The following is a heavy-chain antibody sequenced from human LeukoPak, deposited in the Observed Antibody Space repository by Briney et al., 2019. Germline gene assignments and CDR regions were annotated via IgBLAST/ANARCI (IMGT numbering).Heavy chain of an antibody. D-gene: IGHD3-3*01. CDR3: TRVSWRGEIY. CDR1: GFTFSSYW. Sequence: GGSLRLSCAASGFTFSSYWMSWVRQAPGKGLEWVANIKQDGNEKYYVDSVKGRFTTSRDNAKKSLFLQMNSLRAEDTAVYYCTRVSWRGEIYWGQGTLVSVSS. V-gene: IGHV3-7*01. J-gene: IGHJ4*02. CDR2: IKQDGNEK.